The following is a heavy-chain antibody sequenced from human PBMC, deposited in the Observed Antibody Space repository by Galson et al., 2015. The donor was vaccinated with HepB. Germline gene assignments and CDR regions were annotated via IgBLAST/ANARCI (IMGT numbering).Heavy chain of an antibody. CDR1: GFTLSSYL. D-gene: IGHD3-9*01. Sequence: SLRLSCAASGFTLSSYLMNWVRQAPGKGLEWVSYISSSSGYIYYSDSVKGRFTISSDNAMNSVYLQMSSLSADDTAVYYCATFYNVLTGHFYLDVWGKGTPVTVSS. CDR2: ISSSSGYI. J-gene: IGHJ6*03. CDR3: ATFYNVLTGHFYLDV. V-gene: IGHV3-21*01.